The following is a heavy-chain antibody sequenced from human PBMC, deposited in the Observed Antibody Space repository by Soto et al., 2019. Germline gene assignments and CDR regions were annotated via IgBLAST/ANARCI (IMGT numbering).Heavy chain of an antibody. D-gene: IGHD3-22*01. CDR1: GFTFGVYA. CDR3: SRVTPYSYETSGYPHY. V-gene: IGHV3-49*04. CDR2: IRGKAYSGTT. J-gene: IGHJ4*02. Sequence: GGSLRLSCTTSGFTFGVYAVSWVRQAPGKGLEWIGFIRGKAYSGTTEYAASVNGRFTISRDDSKSIAYLQMNSLKTEDTGVYYCSRVTPYSYETSGYPHYWGQGTLVTVSS.